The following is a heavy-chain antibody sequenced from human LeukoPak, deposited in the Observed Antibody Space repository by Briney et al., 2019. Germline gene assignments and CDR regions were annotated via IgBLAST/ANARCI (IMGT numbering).Heavy chain of an antibody. Sequence: ASVKVSCKASGYTFSDFYIHWVRQAPGQGLEYVGWITPKSGDTYSPQRFQGRVTMTRDASISTAYMELSSLRSDDTAVYYCARVRLADERAWAYWGQGTLVTVSS. V-gene: IGHV1-2*02. CDR1: GYTFSDFY. CDR3: ARVRLADERAWAY. D-gene: IGHD3-3*02. CDR2: ITPKSGDT. J-gene: IGHJ4*02.